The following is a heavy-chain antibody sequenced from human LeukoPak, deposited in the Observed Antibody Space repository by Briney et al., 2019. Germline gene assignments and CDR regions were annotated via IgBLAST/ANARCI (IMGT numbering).Heavy chain of an antibody. Sequence: GGSLRLSCAASGFTFSSYAMSWVRQAPGKGLEWVSAISGSGGSTYYADSVKGRFTISRDNSKNTVYLQMNSLRAEDTAVYYCAKSGYSSSWSNAAVYNWFDPWGQGTLVIVSS. CDR3: AKSGYSSSWSNAAVYNWFDP. V-gene: IGHV3-23*01. CDR2: ISGSGGST. D-gene: IGHD6-13*01. CDR1: GFTFSSYA. J-gene: IGHJ5*02.